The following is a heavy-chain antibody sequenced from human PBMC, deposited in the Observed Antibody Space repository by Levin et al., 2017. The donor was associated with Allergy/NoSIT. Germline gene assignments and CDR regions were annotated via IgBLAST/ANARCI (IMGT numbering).Heavy chain of an antibody. CDR2: ITDSGRDT. D-gene: IGHD6-6*01. J-gene: IGHJ4*02. Sequence: PGGSLRLSCVASGFTFNKYAMSWVRQAPGTGLEWVSAITDSGRDTYHADSVKGRFTISRDNSKNTLYLRMNGLRAEDTAIYYCAKGSAASRPYYFDFWGQGTLVTVSS. CDR3: AKGSAASRPYYFDF. CDR1: GFTFNKYA. V-gene: IGHV3-23*01.